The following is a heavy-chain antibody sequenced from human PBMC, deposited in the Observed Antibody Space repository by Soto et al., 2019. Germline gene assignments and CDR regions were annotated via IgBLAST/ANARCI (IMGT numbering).Heavy chain of an antibody. Sequence: GGSLRLSCAASGFTFSSHWIHWVRQGPGKGLVWLSRVDSDGSGTNHAESVRGRFTISRDNAKNTVYLQINSLRDDDTAVYYCAKGTIRWAIDYCGQRTLVTGSS. V-gene: IGHV3-74*01. D-gene: IGHD2-2*01. CDR2: VDSDGSGT. CDR3: AKGTIRWAIDY. CDR1: GFTFSSHW. J-gene: IGHJ4*02.